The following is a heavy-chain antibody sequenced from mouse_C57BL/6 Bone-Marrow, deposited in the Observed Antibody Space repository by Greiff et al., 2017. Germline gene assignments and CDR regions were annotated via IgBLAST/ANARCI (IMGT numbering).Heavy chain of an antibody. Sequence: QVQLKQSGPGLVQPSQSLSITCTVSGFSLTSYGVHWVRQSPGKGLEWLGVIWSGGSTDYNAAFISRLSISKDNSKSQVFFKMNSLQADDTAIYYCARTSVGPYYFDYGGQGTTLTVSS. D-gene: IGHD4-1*01. J-gene: IGHJ2*01. CDR2: IWSGGST. CDR3: ARTSVGPYYFDY. V-gene: IGHV2-2*01. CDR1: GFSLTSYG.